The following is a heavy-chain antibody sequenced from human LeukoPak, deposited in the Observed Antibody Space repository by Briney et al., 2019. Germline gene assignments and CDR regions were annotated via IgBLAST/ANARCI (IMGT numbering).Heavy chain of an antibody. CDR2: IYSGGST. CDR1: GFTFSSYS. Sequence: GGSLRLSCAASGFTFSSYSMNWVRQAPGKGLEWVSVIYSGGSTYYADSVKGRFTISRHNSKNTLYLQMNSLRAEDTAVYYCASLEWELSAFDVWGQGTMVTVSS. D-gene: IGHD1-26*01. J-gene: IGHJ3*01. CDR3: ASLEWELSAFDV. V-gene: IGHV3-53*04.